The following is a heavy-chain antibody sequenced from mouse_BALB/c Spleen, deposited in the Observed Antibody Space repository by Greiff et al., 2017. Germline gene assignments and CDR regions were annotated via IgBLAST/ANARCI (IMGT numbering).Heavy chain of an antibody. CDR2: IYPGNVNT. D-gene: IGHD1-1*01. CDR3: ARSGDYYGTFAY. V-gene: IGHV1S56*01. Sequence: QVQLKESGPELVKPGASVRISCKASGYTFTSYYIHWVKQRPGQGLEWIGWIYPGNVNTKYNEKFKGKATLTADKSSSTAYMQLSSLTSEDSAVYFCARSGDYYGTFAYWGQGTLVTVSA. CDR1: GYTFTSYY. J-gene: IGHJ3*01.